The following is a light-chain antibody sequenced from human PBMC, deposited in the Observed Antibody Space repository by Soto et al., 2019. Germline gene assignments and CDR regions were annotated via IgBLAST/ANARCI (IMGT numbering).Light chain of an antibody. Sequence: DIVMTQSPLSLPVTPGEPASISCRSSQSLPHSNGYNYLDWYLQKPGQSPQLLIYLGSNRASGVPDRFSGSGSGTDFTLKINRVEAEDVGVYYCMQALQTSITFGQGTRLEIK. CDR3: MQALQTSIT. CDR1: QSLPHSNGYNY. J-gene: IGKJ5*01. CDR2: LGS. V-gene: IGKV2-28*01.